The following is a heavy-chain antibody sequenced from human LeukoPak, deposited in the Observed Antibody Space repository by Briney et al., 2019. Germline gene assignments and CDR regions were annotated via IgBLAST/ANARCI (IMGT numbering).Heavy chain of an antibody. CDR1: RGTFSSYA. Sequence: SVKVSCKASRGTFSSYAISWVRQAPGQGLEWMGWISAYNGNTNYAQKLQGRVTMTTDTSTSTAYMELRSLKSDDTAVYYCARGSDYIDYWGQGTLVTVSS. V-gene: IGHV1-18*01. D-gene: IGHD3-3*01. CDR3: ARGSDYIDY. CDR2: ISAYNGNT. J-gene: IGHJ4*02.